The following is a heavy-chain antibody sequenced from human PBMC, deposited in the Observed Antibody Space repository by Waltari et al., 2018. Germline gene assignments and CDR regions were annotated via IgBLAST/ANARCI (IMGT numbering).Heavy chain of an antibody. CDR1: GFTFDDYA. V-gene: IGHV3-9*01. D-gene: IGHD3-10*01. J-gene: IGHJ6*02. CDR3: AKDKVTMVRGPQDV. Sequence: EVQLVESGGGLVQPGRSLRLSCAASGFTFDDYALHWVRQAPGKGLEWVSGISWNSGSIGYADSVKGRFTISRDNAKNSLYLQMNSLRAEDTALYYCAKDKVTMVRGPQDVWGQGTTVTVSS. CDR2: ISWNSGSI.